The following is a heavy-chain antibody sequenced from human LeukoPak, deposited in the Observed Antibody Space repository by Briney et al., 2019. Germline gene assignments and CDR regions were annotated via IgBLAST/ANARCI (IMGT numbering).Heavy chain of an antibody. CDR3: ARDVTGYYDSSGYPLQYYFDY. V-gene: IGHV4-59*01. D-gene: IGHD3-22*01. J-gene: IGHJ4*02. CDR2: IYYSEST. Sequence: PSETLSLTCTVSGGSISSYYWSWIRQPPGKGLEWIGYIYYSESTNYNPSLKSRVTISVDTSKNQFSLKLSSVTAADTAVYYCARDVTGYYDSSGYPLQYYFDYWGQGTLVTVSS. CDR1: GGSISSYY.